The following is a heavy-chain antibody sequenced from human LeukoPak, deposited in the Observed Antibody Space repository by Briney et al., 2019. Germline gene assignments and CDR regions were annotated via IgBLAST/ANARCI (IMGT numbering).Heavy chain of an antibody. D-gene: IGHD2-2*01. CDR1: GFTFSSYT. V-gene: IGHV3-21*01. Sequence: GRSLRLSCAASGFTFSSYTMNWVRQAPGKGLEWVSSISSISSYIYYADSVKGRFTISRDNAKNSLYLQKNSLRAEDTAVYYCASAWGGYCSSTSCYPFDYWGQGNLVTVSS. CDR2: ISSISSYI. CDR3: ASAWGGYCSSTSCYPFDY. J-gene: IGHJ4*02.